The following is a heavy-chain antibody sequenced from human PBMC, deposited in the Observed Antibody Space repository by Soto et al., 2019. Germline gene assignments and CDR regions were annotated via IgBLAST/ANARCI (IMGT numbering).Heavy chain of an antibody. V-gene: IGHV3-30-3*01. CDR1: GFTFSSYA. Sequence: PGGSLRLSCAASGFTFSSYAMHWVRQAPGKGLEWVAVISYDGSNKYYADSVKGRFTISRDNSKNTLYLQMNSLRAEDTAVYYCARDYRRSSTSPDYWGQGTLVTVSS. CDR2: ISYDGSNK. J-gene: IGHJ4*02. CDR3: ARDYRRSSTSPDY. D-gene: IGHD2-2*01.